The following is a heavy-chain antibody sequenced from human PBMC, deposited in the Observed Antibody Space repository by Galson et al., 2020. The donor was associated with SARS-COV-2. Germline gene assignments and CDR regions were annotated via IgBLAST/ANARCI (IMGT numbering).Heavy chain of an antibody. CDR3: AKLRGYCTSTSCPPYYYGMDV. V-gene: IGHV3-30*18. CDR2: ISYDGSNK. CDR1: GFTFSSYG. Sequence: GGSLRLSCAASGFTFSSYGMHWVRQAPGKGLEWVAVISYDGSNKYYADSVKGLFTISRDNSKNTLYLQMNSLRAEDTAVYYCAKLRGYCTSTSCPPYYYGMDVWGQGTTVTVSS. J-gene: IGHJ6*02. D-gene: IGHD2-2*01.